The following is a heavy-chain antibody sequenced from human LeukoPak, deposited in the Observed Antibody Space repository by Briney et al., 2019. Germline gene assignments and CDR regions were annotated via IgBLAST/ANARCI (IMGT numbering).Heavy chain of an antibody. Sequence: GGSLRLSCAASVFTFDDYGMSWVRQAPGKGLEWVSGINWNGGSTGYADSVKGRFTISRDSAKNSLYLQMNSLRAEDTALYYCARVRYSSSPGYYYYMDVWGKGTTVTVSS. D-gene: IGHD6-6*01. CDR1: VFTFDDYG. J-gene: IGHJ6*03. CDR2: INWNGGST. V-gene: IGHV3-20*04. CDR3: ARVRYSSSPGYYYYMDV.